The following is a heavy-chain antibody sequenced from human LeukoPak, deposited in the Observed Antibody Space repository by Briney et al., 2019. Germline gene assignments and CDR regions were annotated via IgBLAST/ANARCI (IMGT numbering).Heavy chain of an antibody. Sequence: SETLSLTCTVSGGSISNYYWSWIRQPAGKGLEWIGRIYAGRNTDHNPSLKSRVTMSLDSSRNQFSLRLTSVSAADTAVYYCAREHKDYDGDGYYYGYWGQGTLVTVSS. V-gene: IGHV4-4*07. CDR1: GGSISNYY. CDR2: IYAGRNT. CDR3: AREHKDYDGDGYYYGY. J-gene: IGHJ4*02. D-gene: IGHD2-21*02.